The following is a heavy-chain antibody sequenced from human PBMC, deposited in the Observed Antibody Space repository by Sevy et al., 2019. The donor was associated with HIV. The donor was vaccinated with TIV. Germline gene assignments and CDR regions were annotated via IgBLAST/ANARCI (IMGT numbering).Heavy chain of an antibody. Sequence: GGYLRLSCAASGFTFSSYGMHWVRQAPGKGLEWVAVIWYDGSNKYYADSVKGRFTISRDNSKNTLYLQMNSLRAEDTAVYYCARAHGRPTGFFDYWGQGTLVTVSS. CDR1: GFTFSSYG. D-gene: IGHD4-17*01. CDR3: ARAHGRPTGFFDY. CDR2: IWYDGSNK. J-gene: IGHJ4*02. V-gene: IGHV3-33*01.